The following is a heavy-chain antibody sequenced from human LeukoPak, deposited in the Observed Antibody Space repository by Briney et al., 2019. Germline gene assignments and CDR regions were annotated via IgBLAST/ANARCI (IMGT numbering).Heavy chain of an antibody. CDR2: IIPIFGTA. J-gene: IGHJ4*02. D-gene: IGHD2-21*02. V-gene: IGHV1-69*05. CDR3: ARASGGDCCTFDY. Sequence: GASVKVSCKASGGTFSSYAISWVRQAPGQGLEWMGRIIPIFGTANYAQKFQGGVTITTDESTSTAYMELSSLRSEDTAVYYCARASGGDCCTFDYWGQGTLVTVSS. CDR1: GGTFSSYA.